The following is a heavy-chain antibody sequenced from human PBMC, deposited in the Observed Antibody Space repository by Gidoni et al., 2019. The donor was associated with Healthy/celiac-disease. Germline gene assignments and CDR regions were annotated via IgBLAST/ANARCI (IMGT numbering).Heavy chain of an antibody. J-gene: IGHJ6*02. D-gene: IGHD6-13*01. CDR2: ISSSGSTI. V-gene: IGHV3-48*03. CDR1: GFTFSSYE. CDR3: ARDMIAAAGHYYYYGMDV. Sequence: EVPLVESGGGLVQPGGSLRLPCAASGFTFSSYEMTWVRQAPGKGLEWVSYISSSGSTIYYADSVKGRFTISRDNAKNSLYLQMNSLIAEDTAVYYCARDMIAAAGHYYYYGMDVWGQGTTVTVSS.